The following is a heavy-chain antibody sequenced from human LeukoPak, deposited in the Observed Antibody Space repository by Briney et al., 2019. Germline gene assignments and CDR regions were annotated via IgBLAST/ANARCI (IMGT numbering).Heavy chain of an antibody. Sequence: SQTLSLTCTVSGGSISSGSYYWSWIRQPAGKRLEWSGRIYTSGSTNYNPSLKSRVTISVDTSKNQFSLKLSSVTAADTAVYYCARGPTTMVRGVIGFDPWGQGTLVTVSS. V-gene: IGHV4-61*02. CDR2: IYTSGST. CDR1: GGSISSGSYY. CDR3: ARGPTTMVRGVIGFDP. J-gene: IGHJ5*02. D-gene: IGHD3-10*01.